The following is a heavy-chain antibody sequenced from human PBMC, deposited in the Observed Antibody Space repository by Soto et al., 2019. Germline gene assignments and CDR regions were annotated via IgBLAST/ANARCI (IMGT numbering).Heavy chain of an antibody. J-gene: IGHJ6*02. CDR2: ISGYNGDT. CDR3: AKNGQPPCYYYGLDV. Sequence: QGHLVQSEAEVKKSGASVKVSCKASGYTFTRYGISWVRQAPGQGLEWMGWISGYNGDTNYAQKFKGRVSMTIDTSTTTSYMELRRLTSDATAVYYCAKNGQPPCYYYGLDVWGQGTKVTVSS. CDR1: GYTFTRYG. D-gene: IGHD2-8*01. V-gene: IGHV1-18*01.